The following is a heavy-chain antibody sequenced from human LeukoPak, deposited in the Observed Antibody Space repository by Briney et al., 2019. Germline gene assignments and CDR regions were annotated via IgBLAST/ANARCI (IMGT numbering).Heavy chain of an antibody. CDR2: ISYDGSNK. D-gene: IGHD6-13*01. CDR3: ARDTSGGYSFDY. V-gene: IGHV3-30-3*01. Sequence: GGSLRLSCAASGFTFSSYWMSWVRQAPGKGLEWVAVISYDGSNKYYADSVKGRFTISRDNSKNTLYLQMNSLRAEDTAVYYCARDTSGGYSFDYWGQGTLVTVSS. J-gene: IGHJ4*02. CDR1: GFTFSSYW.